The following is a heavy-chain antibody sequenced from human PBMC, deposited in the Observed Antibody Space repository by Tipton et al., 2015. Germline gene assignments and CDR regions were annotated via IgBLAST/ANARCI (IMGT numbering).Heavy chain of an antibody. CDR1: GFSFIRHT. Sequence: SLRLSCAASGFSFIRHTMNWVRQAPGKGLEWVSSISSSCTYIYYADSVKGRFTISRDNTKNSLYLQMNSLRDDDTAVYYCARFGWGTGFDYWGQGTLVTVSS. CDR3: ARFGWGTGFDY. D-gene: IGHD1-1*01. V-gene: IGHV3-21*01. CDR2: ISSSCTYI. J-gene: IGHJ4*01.